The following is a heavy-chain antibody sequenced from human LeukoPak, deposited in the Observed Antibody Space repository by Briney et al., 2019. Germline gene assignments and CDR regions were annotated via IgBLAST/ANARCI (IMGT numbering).Heavy chain of an antibody. CDR2: IYTSGST. V-gene: IGHV4-4*07. CDR3: ARATYSSSWVDY. Sequence: SETLSLTCTVSGGSISSYYRSWIRQPAGKGLEWIGRIYTSGSTNYNPSLKSRVTISVDTSKNQFSLKLSSVTAADTAVYYCARATYSSSWVDYWGQGTLVTVSS. CDR1: GGSISSYY. D-gene: IGHD6-13*01. J-gene: IGHJ4*02.